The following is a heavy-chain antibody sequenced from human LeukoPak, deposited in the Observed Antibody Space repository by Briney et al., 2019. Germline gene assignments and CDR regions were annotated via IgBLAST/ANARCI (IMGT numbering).Heavy chain of an antibody. CDR3: AREAYSSAYYFDY. D-gene: IGHD5-18*01. J-gene: IGHJ4*02. V-gene: IGHV7-4-1*02. CDR2: INTNTGNP. CDR1: GYAFTSYA. Sequence: ASVKVSCKASGYAFTSYAMNWVRQAPGQGLEWMGWINTNTGNPSYARGFTGRFVFSLDTSVSTAYLQISSLKAEDTAVYYCAREAYSSAYYFDYWGQGTLVTVSS.